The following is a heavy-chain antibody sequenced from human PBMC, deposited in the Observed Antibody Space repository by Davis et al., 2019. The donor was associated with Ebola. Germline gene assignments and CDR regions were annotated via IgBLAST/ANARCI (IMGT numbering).Heavy chain of an antibody. Sequence: SETLSLTCAVYGGSFSAYYWSWIRQPPGKGLEWIGEINHSGSTNYNPSLKSRVTISVDTSKNQFSLKLSSVTAADTAVYYCARGGPIAVSKAWFDPWGQGALVTVSS. D-gene: IGHD6-19*01. CDR1: GGSFSAYY. J-gene: IGHJ5*02. CDR3: ARGGPIAVSKAWFDP. V-gene: IGHV4-34*01. CDR2: INHSGST.